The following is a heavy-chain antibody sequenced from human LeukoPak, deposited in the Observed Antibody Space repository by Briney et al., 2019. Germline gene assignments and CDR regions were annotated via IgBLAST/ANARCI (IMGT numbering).Heavy chain of an antibody. V-gene: IGHV3-11*04. CDR1: GFTFSDYY. CDR2: ISSSGTNI. Sequence: GGSLRLSCAASGFTFSDYYMSWIRQAPGKGLEWVSYISSSGTNIYYADSVKGRFTISRDNSKNTVYLQMNSLRVEDTALYYCARDVLTSGWYEFDYWGQGTLVTVSS. CDR3: ARDVLTSGWYEFDY. D-gene: IGHD6-19*01. J-gene: IGHJ4*02.